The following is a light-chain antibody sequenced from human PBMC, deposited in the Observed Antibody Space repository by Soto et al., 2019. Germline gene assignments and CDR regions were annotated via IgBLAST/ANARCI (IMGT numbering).Light chain of an antibody. Sequence: QSALTQPASVSGSPGQSITISCTGTSSDVGGYNYVSWYQQHPDKAPKLMIYDVSNRPSGVSNRFSGSKSGNTASLTISGLQAEDEADYYCSSYTSSSTDVFGTGTKVTVL. CDR3: SSYTSSSTDV. J-gene: IGLJ1*01. CDR1: SSDVGGYNY. V-gene: IGLV2-14*01. CDR2: DVS.